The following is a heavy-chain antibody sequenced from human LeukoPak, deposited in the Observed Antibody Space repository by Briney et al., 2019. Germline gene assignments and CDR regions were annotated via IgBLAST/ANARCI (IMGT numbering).Heavy chain of an antibody. J-gene: IGHJ6*03. V-gene: IGHV1-8*03. CDR1: GYTSTSYD. Sequence: ASVKVSCKASGYTSTSYDINWVRQATGQGLEWMGWVNPNSGNTGYAQKFQGGVTITRNTSISTAYMELSSLRSEDTAVYYCARGTTKDYYYYYMDVWGEGTTVTVSS. CDR3: ARGTTKDYYYYYMDV. D-gene: IGHD1-7*01. CDR2: VNPNSGNT.